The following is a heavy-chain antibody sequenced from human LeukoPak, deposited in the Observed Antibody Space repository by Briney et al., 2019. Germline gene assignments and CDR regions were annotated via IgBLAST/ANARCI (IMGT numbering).Heavy chain of an antibody. J-gene: IGHJ4*02. Sequence: GGSLRLSCAASGFTVSSNYMSWVCQAPGKGLEWVSVIYSGGSTYYADSVKGRFTISRDNSKNTLYLQMNSLRAEDTAVYYCARDGAGRRFFDYWGQGTLVTVSS. D-gene: IGHD3-10*01. CDR2: IYSGGST. CDR3: ARDGAGRRFFDY. V-gene: IGHV3-53*01. CDR1: GFTVSSNY.